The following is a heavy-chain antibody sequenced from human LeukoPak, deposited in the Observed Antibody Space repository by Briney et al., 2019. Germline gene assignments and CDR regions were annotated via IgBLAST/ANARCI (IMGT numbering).Heavy chain of an antibody. Sequence: PGGSLRLSCTDSGNTFDDYGMTWVSQAPGKGLEWVSGINWDGGAYNYAASVKGRFTISRDNAKNSLYLEMNSLRVEDTAVYFCARDLSSSWYSLAYWGQGILVIVSS. CDR2: INWDGGAY. D-gene: IGHD3-22*01. CDR3: ARDLSSSWYSLAY. J-gene: IGHJ4*02. CDR1: GNTFDDYG. V-gene: IGHV3-20*04.